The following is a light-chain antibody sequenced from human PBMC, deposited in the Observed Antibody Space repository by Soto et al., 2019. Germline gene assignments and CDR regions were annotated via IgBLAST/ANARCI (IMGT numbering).Light chain of an antibody. Sequence: EIVLTQSPGNLSFSPGGRATLACRSRQSVSSSSLAWYQQNPGQAPRLLTYSASSRATGIPDRFSGSGSGTDFTLTISRVEPEDFAVYYCQQCGSTPITLGQGTRLEL. CDR2: SAS. J-gene: IGKJ5*01. CDR1: QSVSSSS. V-gene: IGKV3-20*01. CDR3: QQCGSTPIT.